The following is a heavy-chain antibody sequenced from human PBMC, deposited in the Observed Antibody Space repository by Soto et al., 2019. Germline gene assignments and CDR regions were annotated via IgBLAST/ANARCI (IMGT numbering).Heavy chain of an antibody. CDR1: GYSFTSYW. D-gene: IGHD3-3*01. Sequence: PGESLKISCKGSGYSFTSYWIGWGRQMPGKGLEWMGIIYPGDSDTRYSPSFQGQVTISADKSISTAYLQWSSLKASDTAMYYCARRRARDDFWGGYYTGYGREVWGQGXRVTVSS. V-gene: IGHV5-51*01. CDR2: IYPGDSDT. J-gene: IGHJ6*02. CDR3: ARRRARDDFWGGYYTGYGREV.